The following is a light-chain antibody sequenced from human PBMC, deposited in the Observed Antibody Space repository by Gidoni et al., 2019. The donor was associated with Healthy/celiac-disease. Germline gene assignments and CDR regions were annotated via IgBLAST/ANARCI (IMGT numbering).Light chain of an antibody. CDR2: EGS. J-gene: IGLJ3*02. CDR1: SSDVGSYNL. CDR3: CSYAGSSTGWV. Sequence: QSALTQPASVSGSPGQSITISCTGTSSDVGSYNLVSWYQQHPGKAPKPMIYEGSKRPSGVSNRFSVSKSGNTASLTISGLQAEGEADYYCCSYAGSSTGWVFGGGTKLTVL. V-gene: IGLV2-23*01.